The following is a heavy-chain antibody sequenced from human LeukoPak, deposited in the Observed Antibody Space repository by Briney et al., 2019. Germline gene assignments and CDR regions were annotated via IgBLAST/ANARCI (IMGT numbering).Heavy chain of an antibody. CDR2: INQDGSEK. Sequence: GGSLRLSCAASGFTFSSYWMSWVRQAPGEGLEWVANINQDGSEKYYVDSVKGRFTISRDNAKNSVYLQMNSLRVEDTAVYYCVRDYYRSLDYWGQGTLVTVSS. CDR3: VRDYYRSLDY. CDR1: GFTFSSYW. J-gene: IGHJ4*02. D-gene: IGHD3-10*01. V-gene: IGHV3-7*01.